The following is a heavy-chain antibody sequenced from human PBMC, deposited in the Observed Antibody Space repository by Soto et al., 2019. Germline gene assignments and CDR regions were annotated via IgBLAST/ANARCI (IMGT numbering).Heavy chain of an antibody. V-gene: IGHV1-69*02. Sequence: SVKVSCKASGGTFSSYTISWVRQAPGQGLEWIGRIIPILGIANYAQKFQGRVTITADKSTSTAYMELSSLRSEDTAVYYCASLAVADDAFDIWGQGTMVTVSS. J-gene: IGHJ3*02. D-gene: IGHD6-19*01. CDR2: IIPILGIA. CDR3: ASLAVADDAFDI. CDR1: GGTFSSYT.